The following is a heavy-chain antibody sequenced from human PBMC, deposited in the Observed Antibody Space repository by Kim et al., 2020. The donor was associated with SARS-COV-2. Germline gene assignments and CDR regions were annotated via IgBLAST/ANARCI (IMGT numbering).Heavy chain of an antibody. Sequence: SETLSLTCAVYCGSFSGYYWSWIRQPPGKGLEWIGEINHSGSTNYNPSLKSRVTISVDTSKNQFSLKLSSVTAADTAVYYCARGTKHIVVVTATHARRSMFDPWGQGTLVTVSS. D-gene: IGHD2-21*02. V-gene: IGHV4-34*01. CDR2: INHSGST. CDR3: ARGTKHIVVVTATHARRSMFDP. CDR1: CGSFSGYY. J-gene: IGHJ5*02.